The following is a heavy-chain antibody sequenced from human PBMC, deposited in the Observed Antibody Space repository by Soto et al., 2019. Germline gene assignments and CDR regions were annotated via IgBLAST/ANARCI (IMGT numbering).Heavy chain of an antibody. V-gene: IGHV1-69*12. CDR2: IIPIFGTA. D-gene: IGHD3-10*01. Sequence: QVQLVQSGAEVKKPGSSVKVSCKASGGTFSSYAISWVRQAPGQGLEWMGGIIPIFGTANYAQKFQGRVTITADESTSXAYMELSSLRSEDTAVYYCARVTKNYGSGTQPWGYWGQGTLVTVSS. J-gene: IGHJ4*02. CDR3: ARVTKNYGSGTQPWGY. CDR1: GGTFSSYA.